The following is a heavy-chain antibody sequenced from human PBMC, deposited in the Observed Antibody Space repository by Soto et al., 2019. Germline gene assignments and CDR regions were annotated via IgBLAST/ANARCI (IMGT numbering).Heavy chain of an antibody. D-gene: IGHD2-2*01. CDR1: GFSFSFSSYG. CDR3: ARSHCSSSSCYYYGMDV. Sequence: GGSLRLSCEASGFSFSFSSYGMHWVRQVPGKGLEWVAVIWYDGNSKYYRDSVKGRFTISRDNSKNTLYLQMNSLRAEDTAVYYCARSHCSSSSCYYYGMDVWGPGTAVTVSS. J-gene: IGHJ6*02. V-gene: IGHV3-33*01. CDR2: IWYDGNSK.